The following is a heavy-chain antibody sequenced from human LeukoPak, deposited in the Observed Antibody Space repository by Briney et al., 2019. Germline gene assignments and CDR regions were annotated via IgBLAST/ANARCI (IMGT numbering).Heavy chain of an antibody. CDR1: GFTFSTYW. CDR2: IAPDGSER. J-gene: IGHJ3*01. D-gene: IGHD1-14*01. Sequence: PGGSLRLSCAASGFTFSTYWMSWVRQAPGKGLEWVANIAPDGSERYYVDSMKGRFTISRDNTKNSLYLQMNSLRAEDTAVYYCARDLSPYNTNYYDAFDFWGQGTMVTVSS. CDR3: ARDLSPYNTNYYDAFDF. V-gene: IGHV3-7*03.